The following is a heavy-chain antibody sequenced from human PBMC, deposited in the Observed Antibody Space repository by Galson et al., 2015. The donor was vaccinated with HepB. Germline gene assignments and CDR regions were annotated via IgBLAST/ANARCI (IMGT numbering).Heavy chain of an antibody. V-gene: IGHV3-33*01. CDR1: GFTFSSYG. CDR2: IWYDGSNK. D-gene: IGHD3-10*01. Sequence: SLRLSCAASGFTFSSYGMHWVRQAPGKGLEWVAVIWYDGSNKYYADSVKGRFTISRDNSKNTLYLQMNSLRAEDTAVYYCAREGYYGSGSYVYYFDYWGQGTLVTVSS. J-gene: IGHJ4*02. CDR3: AREGYYGSGSYVYYFDY.